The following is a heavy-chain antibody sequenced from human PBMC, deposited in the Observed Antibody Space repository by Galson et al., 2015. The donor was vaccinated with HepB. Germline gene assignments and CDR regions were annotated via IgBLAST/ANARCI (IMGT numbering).Heavy chain of an antibody. CDR3: AREGMATADVNWFDP. J-gene: IGHJ5*02. CDR1: GYTFTSYA. CDR2: INTNSGDT. V-gene: IGHV1-2*04. Sequence: SVKVSCKASGYTFTSYAMNWVRQAPGQGLEWMGWINTNSGDTNYAQKFQGCVTMTRDTSISTAYMELSRLRSDDTAVYYCAREGMATADVNWFDPWGQGTLVTVSS. D-gene: IGHD6-13*01.